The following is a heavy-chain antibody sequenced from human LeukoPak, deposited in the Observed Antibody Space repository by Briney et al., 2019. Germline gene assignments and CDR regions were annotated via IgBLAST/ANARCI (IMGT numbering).Heavy chain of an antibody. CDR1: GYSFTSYW. Sequence: GESLKISCKGSGYSFTSYWIGWVRQMPGKGLEWMGIIYPGDSDTRYSPSFQGQVTISADKSISTAYLQWSSLKASDTAMYYCARTYYDFWSGFNFDYWGQGTLVTVSS. CDR3: ARTYYDFWSGFNFDY. CDR2: IYPGDSDT. D-gene: IGHD3-3*01. V-gene: IGHV5-51*01. J-gene: IGHJ4*02.